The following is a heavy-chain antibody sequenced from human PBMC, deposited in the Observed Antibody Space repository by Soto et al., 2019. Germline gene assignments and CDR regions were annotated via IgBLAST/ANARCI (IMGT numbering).Heavy chain of an antibody. Sequence: QDQLVQSGAEVKEPGASVKVSCKASGYTFTSYAMHWVRQAPGQRLEWMGWINAGNGNTKYSQKFQGRVTITRDTYASTAYMELSSLRSEDTAVYYCASSYYGSGNPKDYYYGMDVWGQGTTVTVSS. J-gene: IGHJ6*02. CDR1: GYTFTSYA. D-gene: IGHD3-10*01. CDR2: INAGNGNT. V-gene: IGHV1-3*01. CDR3: ASSYYGSGNPKDYYYGMDV.